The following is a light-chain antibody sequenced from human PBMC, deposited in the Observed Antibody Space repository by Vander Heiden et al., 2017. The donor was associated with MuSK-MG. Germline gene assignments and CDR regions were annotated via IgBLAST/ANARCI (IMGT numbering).Light chain of an antibody. CDR1: SLRNYY. Sequence: SSELTHDPAVSVALGQTVRITCQGNSLRNYYPHWYQQKPGQAPVLVIYGKDIRPSGIPARFSGSSSGNTASLTITGAQAEDEADYFCNSRDISVHRLLFGGGTKLTV. CDR2: GKD. J-gene: IGLJ2*01. CDR3: NSRDISVHRLL. V-gene: IGLV3-19*01.